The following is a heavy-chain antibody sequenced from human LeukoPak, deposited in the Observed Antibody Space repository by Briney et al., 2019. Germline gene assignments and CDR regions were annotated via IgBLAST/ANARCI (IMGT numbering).Heavy chain of an antibody. V-gene: IGHV4-34*01. CDR2: IYHSGST. D-gene: IGHD6-13*01. CDR3: ARGVGSSSRNYYYYMDV. Sequence: SETLSLTCAVYGGSFSGYYWSWTRQPPGKGLEWIGRIYHSGSTYYNPSLKSRVTISVDTSKNQFSLKLSSVTAADTAVYYCARGVGSSSRNYYYYMDVWGKGTTVTVSS. CDR1: GGSFSGYY. J-gene: IGHJ6*03.